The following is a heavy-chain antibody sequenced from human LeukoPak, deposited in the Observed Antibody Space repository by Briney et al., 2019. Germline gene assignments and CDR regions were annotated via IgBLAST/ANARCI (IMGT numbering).Heavy chain of an antibody. J-gene: IGHJ4*02. CDR1: GFTLSHYE. V-gene: IGHV3-48*03. CDR3: ARDCYECITRPSDY. D-gene: IGHD3-10*01. Sequence: GGSLRLSCAASGFTLSHYEMNWVRQSPGKGLEWVSYIYSSGSTIYYPDSVTVRFTISQDNDNNSLDLQQHSLRAHATVLHYCARDCYECITRPSDYWGQGTLVTVSS. CDR2: IYSSGSTI.